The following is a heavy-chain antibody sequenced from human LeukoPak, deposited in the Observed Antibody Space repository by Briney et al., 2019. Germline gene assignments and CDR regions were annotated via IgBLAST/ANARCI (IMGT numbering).Heavy chain of an antibody. V-gene: IGHV3-20*04. J-gene: IGHJ4*02. CDR3: ARDRCSGGSCYADY. D-gene: IGHD2-15*01. Sequence: GGSLRLSCAASGFTFDDYGMSWVRQAPGKGLEWVSGINWNGGSTGYADSVKGRFTISRDNAKNSLYLQMNSLRAEDTAVYYCARDRCSGGSCYADYWGQGTLVTVSS. CDR2: INWNGGST. CDR1: GFTFDDYG.